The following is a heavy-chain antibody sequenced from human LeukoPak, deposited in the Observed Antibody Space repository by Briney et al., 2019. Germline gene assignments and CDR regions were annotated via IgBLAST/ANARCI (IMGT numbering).Heavy chain of an antibody. CDR3: ARGPYSYDSSGAFDI. CDR1: VGSFSSYS. V-gene: IGHV4-4*07. D-gene: IGHD3-22*01. CDR2: ISSSGST. Sequence: PSETLSLTCTVSVGSFSSYSWSWIRRPAGKGLKGLGRISSSGSTNYNPSLKSRVTISVDTSKNQFSLKLSSVTAADTAVYFCARGPYSYDSSGAFDIWGQGTMVTVSS. J-gene: IGHJ3*02.